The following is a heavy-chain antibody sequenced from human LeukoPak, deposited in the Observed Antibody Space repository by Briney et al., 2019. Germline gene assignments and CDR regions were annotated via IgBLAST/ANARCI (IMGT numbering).Heavy chain of an antibody. Sequence: ASVKVSCKVSGYTLTELSMHWVRQAPGKGLEWMGGFDPEDGETIYAQKFQGRVTMTEGTSTDTAYMELSSLRSEDTAVYYCATCSGGSCYGLYYYYYGMDVWGKGTTVTVSS. D-gene: IGHD2-15*01. CDR1: GYTLTELS. CDR2: FDPEDGET. CDR3: ATCSGGSCYGLYYYYYGMDV. V-gene: IGHV1-24*01. J-gene: IGHJ6*04.